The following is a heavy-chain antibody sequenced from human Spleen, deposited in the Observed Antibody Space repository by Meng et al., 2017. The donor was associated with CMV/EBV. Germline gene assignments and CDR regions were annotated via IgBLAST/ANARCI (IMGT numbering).Heavy chain of an antibody. CDR2: VIPMFGTP. V-gene: IGHV1-69*05. CDR3: ARDSGTTDYFYYGLDV. D-gene: IGHD1-7*01. Sequence: SVKVSCKASGGTFSRSAMSWVRQAPGQGLEWMGGVIPMFGTPNYAQKFQGRVTITTDESTSTVHMELRSLRSEDTAVYYCARDSGTTDYFYYGLDVWGQGTTVTVSS. CDR1: GGTFSRSA. J-gene: IGHJ6*02.